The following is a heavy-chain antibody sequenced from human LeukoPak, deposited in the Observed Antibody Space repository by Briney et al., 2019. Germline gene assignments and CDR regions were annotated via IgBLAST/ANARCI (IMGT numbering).Heavy chain of an antibody. Sequence: ASETLPLTCAVYGGSFSGYYWSWIRQPPGKGLEWIGEINHSGSTNYNPSLKSRVTISVDTSKNQFSLKLSSVTAADTAVYYCARGENYYYYMDVWGKGTTVTVSS. CDR3: ARGENYYYYMDV. V-gene: IGHV4-34*01. CDR1: GGSFSGYY. CDR2: INHSGST. J-gene: IGHJ6*03.